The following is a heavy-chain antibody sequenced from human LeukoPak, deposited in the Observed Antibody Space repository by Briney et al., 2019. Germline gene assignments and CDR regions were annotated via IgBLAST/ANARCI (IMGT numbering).Heavy chain of an antibody. CDR3: ANDQLWGNYSDTSGHPTFDY. Sequence: GGSLRLSCAASGFTSSRYVMHWVRQAPGKGLEWVTVVSHDGSNKYYAESVKGRFTLSRDNSKNTLYLQIDSLRAEDTAVYHCANDQLWGNYSDTSGHPTFDYWGQGTQVTVSS. D-gene: IGHD3-22*01. V-gene: IGHV3-30*18. CDR1: GFTSSRYV. CDR2: VSHDGSNK. J-gene: IGHJ4*02.